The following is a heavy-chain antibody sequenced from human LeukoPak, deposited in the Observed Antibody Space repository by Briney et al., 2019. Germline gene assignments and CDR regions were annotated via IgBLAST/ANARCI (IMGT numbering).Heavy chain of an antibody. CDR3: ARWATSFDL. CDR2: IKQDGSDK. D-gene: IGHD6-6*01. CDR1: GFTFGNYW. Sequence: PGGSLRLSCAASGFTFGNYWMSWVRQAPGKGLEWVANIKQDGSDKYYVDSVTGRFTISRDNAKNSLYLQMNSLRAEDTAVYYRARWATSFDLWGQGTLVTVSS. V-gene: IGHV3-7*01. J-gene: IGHJ4*02.